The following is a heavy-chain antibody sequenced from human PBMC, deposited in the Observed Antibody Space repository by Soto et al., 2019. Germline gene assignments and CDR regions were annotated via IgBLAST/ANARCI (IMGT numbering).Heavy chain of an antibody. CDR3: ARGVHRSCYGY. D-gene: IGHD2-15*01. V-gene: IGHV3-30-3*01. J-gene: IGHJ4*02. CDR2: ISYDGSNK. Sequence: GGSLRLSCAASGFTFSSYAMHWVRQAPGKGLEWVAVISYDGSNKYYADSVKGRFTISRDNSKNTLYLQMNSLRAEDTAVYYCARGVHRSCYGYWGQGTLVTVSS. CDR1: GFTFSSYA.